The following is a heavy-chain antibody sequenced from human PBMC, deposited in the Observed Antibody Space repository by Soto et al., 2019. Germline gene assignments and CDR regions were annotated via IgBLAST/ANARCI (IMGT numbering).Heavy chain of an antibody. V-gene: IGHV3-21*01. CDR3: ARARSLRITMVRGVSYGMDV. D-gene: IGHD3-10*01. J-gene: IGHJ6*02. CDR2: ISSSSSYI. CDR1: GFTFSSYS. Sequence: PGGSLRLSCAASGFTFSSYSMNWVRQAPGKWLEWVSSISSSSSYIYYADSVKGRFTISRDNAKNSLYLQMNSLRAEDTAVYYCARARSLRITMVRGVSYGMDVWGQGTTVNVSS.